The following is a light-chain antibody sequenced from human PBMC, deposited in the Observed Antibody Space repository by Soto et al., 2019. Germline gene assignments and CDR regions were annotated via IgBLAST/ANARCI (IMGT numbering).Light chain of an antibody. CDR2: GAS. V-gene: IGKV3-15*01. Sequence: EIAMTQSPATLSVSPGERATLSCRASQTVSSNLAWYQQKPGQAPRLLIYGASTRATGMPARFSGSGSGTEFTLTISSLQSEDLAVYYCQQYNNWPPWTFGQGTKVEIK. J-gene: IGKJ1*01. CDR1: QTVSSN. CDR3: QQYNNWPPWT.